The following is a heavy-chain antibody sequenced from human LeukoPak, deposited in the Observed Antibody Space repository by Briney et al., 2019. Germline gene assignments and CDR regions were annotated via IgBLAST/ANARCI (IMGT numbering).Heavy chain of an antibody. CDR1: GYPFNKYW. Sequence: GESLKLHCHSSGYPFNKYWMAWVRQMPGKGLEWMGMLYHGDYDTRYSPSFQGQDTISADKSLSTAYLQWSSLKASDTAMYYCARHRAAAGPYYYCMDVWGKGTTVTVSS. V-gene: IGHV5-51*01. D-gene: IGHD6-13*01. J-gene: IGHJ6*03. CDR2: LYHGDYDT. CDR3: ARHRAAAGPYYYCMDV.